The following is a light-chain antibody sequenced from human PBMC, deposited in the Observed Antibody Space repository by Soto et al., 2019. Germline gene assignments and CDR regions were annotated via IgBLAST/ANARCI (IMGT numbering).Light chain of an antibody. J-gene: IGKJ1*01. Sequence: EIVLTQSPGTLYLSPGERVTLSCRASQSVRSNFLAWYQHRPGQAPRLLIYGASSRATGIPDRFSGSGSGTDFTLIISRLEPEDCAVYYCQQYGSALQTFGQGTKVEIK. CDR1: QSVRSNF. CDR2: GAS. V-gene: IGKV3-20*01. CDR3: QQYGSALQT.